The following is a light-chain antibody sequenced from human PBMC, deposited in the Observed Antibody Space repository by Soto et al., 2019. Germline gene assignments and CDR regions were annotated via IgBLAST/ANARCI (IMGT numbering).Light chain of an antibody. V-gene: IGKV1-39*01. CDR3: QQTYTSIP. CDR2: TAS. J-gene: IGKJ5*01. Sequence: DIQMTQSPSSLSASVGDRVTLTCRASQTVNNYLNWYQQKPGKAPKLLIYTASILQSGVPSRFSGSGSGTDFTITISSLQPEDFATYYCQQTYTSIPFGQGTLLEI. CDR1: QTVNNY.